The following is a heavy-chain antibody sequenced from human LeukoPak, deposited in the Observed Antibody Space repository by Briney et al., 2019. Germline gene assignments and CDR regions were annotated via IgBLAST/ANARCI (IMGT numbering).Heavy chain of an antibody. Sequence: ASVKVSCKASGYTFTSYYMHWVRQAPGQGLEWMGIINPSGGSTSYAQKFQGRVTMTRDTSTSTVYMELSSLRSEDTAVYYCARDLKGYYYGSGSYIRGDAFDIWGQGTMVTVSS. CDR3: ARDLKGYYYGSGSYIRGDAFDI. D-gene: IGHD3-10*01. J-gene: IGHJ3*02. V-gene: IGHV1-46*01. CDR2: INPSGGST. CDR1: GYTFTSYY.